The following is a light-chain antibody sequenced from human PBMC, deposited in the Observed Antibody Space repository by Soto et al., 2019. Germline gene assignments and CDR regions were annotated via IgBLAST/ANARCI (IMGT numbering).Light chain of an antibody. J-gene: IGKJ4*01. CDR3: QQADSFPLT. CDR2: GAS. V-gene: IGKV1D-12*01. CDR1: QDISTL. Sequence: DIQMTQSPSSVSASIGDTVTITCRASQDISTLLAWYQQKPGIAPKLLIYGASTLESGVPSRFSGRGSGTDFTLTISSLQPEDFATYFCQQADSFPLTFGGGTKVEMK.